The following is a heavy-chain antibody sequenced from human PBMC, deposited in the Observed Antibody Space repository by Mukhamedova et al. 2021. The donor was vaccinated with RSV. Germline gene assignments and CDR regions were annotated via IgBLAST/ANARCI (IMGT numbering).Heavy chain of an antibody. V-gene: IGHV4-39*07. J-gene: IGHJ2*01. CDR3: ARVSDTSGWSSDCHFDL. Sequence: YYWGWFRQPPGTGLEWIGNIFYSGSTYYNPSLKSRVTISVDTSKNQFSLQLSSVTAADTAVHYCARVSDTSGWSSDCHFDLWGRG. D-gene: IGHD6-19*01. CDR1: YY. CDR2: IFYSGST.